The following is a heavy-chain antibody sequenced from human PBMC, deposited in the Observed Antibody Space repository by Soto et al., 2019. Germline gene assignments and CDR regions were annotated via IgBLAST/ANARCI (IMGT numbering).Heavy chain of an antibody. D-gene: IGHD6-19*01. V-gene: IGHV4-34*01. Sequence: SETLSLTCAVYGGSFSGYYWSWIRQPPGKGLEWIGEINHSGSTNYNPSLKSRVTISVDTSKNQFSLKLSSVTAADTAVYYCARTGYSSGWYKAAFDIWGQGTMVTVSS. CDR2: INHSGST. CDR3: ARTGYSSGWYKAAFDI. CDR1: GGSFSGYY. J-gene: IGHJ3*02.